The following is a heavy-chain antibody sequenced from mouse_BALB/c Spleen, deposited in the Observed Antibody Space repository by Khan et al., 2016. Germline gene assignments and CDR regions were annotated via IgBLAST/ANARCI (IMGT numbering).Heavy chain of an antibody. CDR2: ISSGGSP. CDR1: GFTFSSYA. J-gene: IGHJ2*01. CDR3: AREDYGNYGDYFDY. V-gene: IGHV5-6-5*01. D-gene: IGHD2-1*01. Sequence: EVELVESGGGLVKPGGSLKLSCAASGFTFSSYAMSWVRQTPEKRLEWVASISSGGSPYYPASAKGRLTISRDNARNIMNLQMSSQRAEYTAMYYCAREDYGNYGDYFDYWGQGTTLTVSS.